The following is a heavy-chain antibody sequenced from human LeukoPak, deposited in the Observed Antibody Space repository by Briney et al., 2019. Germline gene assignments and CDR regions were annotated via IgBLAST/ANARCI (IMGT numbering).Heavy chain of an antibody. D-gene: IGHD3-16*01. CDR1: GGSNSSNY. J-gene: IGHJ4*02. Sequence: PSETLSLTCTVSGGSNSSNYWSWIRQPAGKGLEWIGRIYTSGSTNYNPSLKSRVTMSVDTSKNQFSLKLSSVTAADTAVYYCARGLHMITDLYYFDYWGQGTLVTVSS. CDR2: IYTSGST. V-gene: IGHV4-4*07. CDR3: ARGLHMITDLYYFDY.